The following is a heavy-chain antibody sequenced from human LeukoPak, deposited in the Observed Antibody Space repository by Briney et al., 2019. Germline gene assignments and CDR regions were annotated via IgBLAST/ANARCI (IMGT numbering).Heavy chain of an antibody. CDR2: ISGNGGTT. V-gene: IGHV3-23*01. Sequence: GGSLRLSCAASGFTFSSYSMGWVRQAPGKGLEWVSGISGNGGTTYHADSVKGRFTISRDNSKNTVYLQMSSLRAEDSAVYYCAKGCLMPTSPGRGMDDWGQGTTVTVSS. CDR1: GFTFSSYS. J-gene: IGHJ6*02. CDR3: AKGCLMPTSPGRGMDD. D-gene: IGHD5-24*01.